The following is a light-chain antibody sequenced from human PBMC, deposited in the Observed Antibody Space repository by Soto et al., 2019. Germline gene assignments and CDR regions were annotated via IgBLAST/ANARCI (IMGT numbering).Light chain of an antibody. CDR1: QGVSRK. CDR3: LQHNSYPRT. CDR2: GAS. J-gene: IGKJ1*01. V-gene: IGKV3-15*01. Sequence: EIVMTQYPATLSVAPGERCPLSCRASQGVSRKLAWYQHKSGQAPRLLISGASTGATGITDRFSGSGSGTDFTLTISSLQTEDFATYYCLQHNSYPRTVGQGTKVEIK.